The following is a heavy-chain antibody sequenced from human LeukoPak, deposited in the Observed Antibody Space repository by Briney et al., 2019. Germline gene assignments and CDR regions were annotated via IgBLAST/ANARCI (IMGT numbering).Heavy chain of an antibody. CDR1: GGSFSGYY. CDR3: ARGRQEVSMIVVVMTAVSYYLDV. D-gene: IGHD3-22*01. J-gene: IGHJ6*03. Sequence: SETLSLTCAVYGGSFSGYYWTWIRQAPGKGLEWIGEIKPSGRISYNPSLKSRLTISVDASKNQFFLTLRSLSAADRAVYYCARGRQEVSMIVVVMTAVSYYLDVWGKGTTVTVS. V-gene: IGHV4-34*01. CDR2: IKPSGRI.